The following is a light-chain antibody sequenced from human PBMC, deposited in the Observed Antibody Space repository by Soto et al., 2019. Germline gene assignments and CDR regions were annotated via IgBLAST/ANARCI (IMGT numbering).Light chain of an antibody. CDR3: GSYTSRSTPVV. CDR2: DVS. V-gene: IGLV2-14*01. J-gene: IGLJ2*01. CDR1: SSDVGGYNY. Sequence: QSALTQPASVSGSPGQSITISCTGTSSDVGGYNYVSWYQQHPGKAPKLMIYDVSNRPSGVSNRFSGSKSGNTASLTISGLQPEDEADYSCGSYTSRSTPVVFAGGTQLP.